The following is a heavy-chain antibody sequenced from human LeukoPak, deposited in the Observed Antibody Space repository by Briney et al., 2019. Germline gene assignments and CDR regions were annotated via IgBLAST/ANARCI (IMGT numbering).Heavy chain of an antibody. V-gene: IGHV1-18*01. CDR3: ARDSHFAEVAYYFDY. D-gene: IGHD2-21*01. J-gene: IGHJ4*02. CDR2: ISVYSGNT. CDR1: GYTFSAYG. Sequence: GASVKVSCKASGYTFSAYGISWVRQAPGQGLEWMGYISVYSGNTNHAQKLQGRVTMTTDTSTSTAYMELRSLRSDDTAVYYCARDSHFAEVAYYFDYWGQGTLVSVSS.